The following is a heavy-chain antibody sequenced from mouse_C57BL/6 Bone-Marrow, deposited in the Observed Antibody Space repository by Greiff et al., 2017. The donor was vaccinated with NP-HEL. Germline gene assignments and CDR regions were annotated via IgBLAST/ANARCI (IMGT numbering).Heavy chain of an antibody. Sequence: VQLQQSGPELVKPGASVKISCKASGYTFTDYYMNWVKQSHGKSLEWIGDINPNNGGTSYNQKFKGKATLTVDKSSSTAYMELRSLTSEDSAVYDCARDYYGSYWYFDVWGTGTTVTVSS. J-gene: IGHJ1*03. D-gene: IGHD1-1*01. V-gene: IGHV1-26*01. CDR3: ARDYYGSYWYFDV. CDR1: GYTFTDYY. CDR2: INPNNGGT.